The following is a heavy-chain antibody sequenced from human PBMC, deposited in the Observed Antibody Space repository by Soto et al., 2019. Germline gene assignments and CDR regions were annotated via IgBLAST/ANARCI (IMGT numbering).Heavy chain of an antibody. CDR3: AREGSWRGQLYP. CDR1: GFTFTRYS. CDR2: ISSTTNYI. D-gene: IGHD1-26*01. V-gene: IGHV3-21*04. Sequence: LRLSCAASGFTFTRYSMNWVRQAPGKGLEWVSSISSTTNYIYYGDSMKGRFTISRDNAKNSLYLEMNSLRSDDTAVYYCAREGSWRGQLYPWGQGTLVTVSS. J-gene: IGHJ5*02.